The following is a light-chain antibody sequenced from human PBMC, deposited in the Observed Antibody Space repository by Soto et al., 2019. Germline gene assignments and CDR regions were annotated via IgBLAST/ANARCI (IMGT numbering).Light chain of an antibody. Sequence: QAVVTQEPSLTVSPGGTVTLTCGSSTGAVTSGHFPYWFQQKPGQAPRTLIYDTSDKHSWTPARFSGSLLGGKAALTLSGAQPDDEADYYCVLFSSGCRRLFGTGTKVTVL. CDR2: DTS. V-gene: IGLV7-46*01. CDR3: VLFSSGCRRL. J-gene: IGLJ1*01. CDR1: TGAVTSGHF.